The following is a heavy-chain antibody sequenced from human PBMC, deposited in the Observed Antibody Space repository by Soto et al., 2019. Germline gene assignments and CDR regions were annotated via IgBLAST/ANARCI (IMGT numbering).Heavy chain of an antibody. D-gene: IGHD4-17*01. CDR3: ARRNDYGDYGDYFDY. J-gene: IGHJ4*02. CDR1: GGSFSGYY. Sequence: SETLSLTCAVYGGSFSGYYWSWIRQPPGKGLEWIGEINHSGSTNYNPSLKSRVTTSVDTSKNQFSLKLSSVTAADTAVYYCARRNDYGDYGDYFDYWGQGTLVTVSS. V-gene: IGHV4-34*01. CDR2: INHSGST.